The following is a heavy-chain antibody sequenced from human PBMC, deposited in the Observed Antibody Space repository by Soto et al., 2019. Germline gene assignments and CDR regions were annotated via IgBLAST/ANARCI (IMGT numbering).Heavy chain of an antibody. Sequence: ASVKVSCKASGYTFTTYGISWVRQAPGQGLEWMGWISVYNGDANYAQRFQGRVSMTIDTSTTTAYMELRTLTSDDTAVYYCAKNGQPPYSSYGLDVWGQGTTVTVSS. CDR1: GYTFTTYG. V-gene: IGHV1-18*01. CDR2: ISVYNGDA. J-gene: IGHJ6*02. D-gene: IGHD2-21*01. CDR3: AKNGQPPYSSYGLDV.